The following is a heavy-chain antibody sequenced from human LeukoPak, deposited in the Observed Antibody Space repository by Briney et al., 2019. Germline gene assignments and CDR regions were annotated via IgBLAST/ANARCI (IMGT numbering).Heavy chain of an antibody. CDR2: IIPILGIA. V-gene: IGHV1-69*04. D-gene: IGHD3-10*01. CDR3: SGDYYGSGPTPWLNYYYGMDV. CDR1: GGTFSSYA. J-gene: IGHJ6*02. Sequence: ASVKVSCKASGGTFSSYAISWVRQAPGPGLEWMGRIIPILGIANYAQKFQGRVTITADKSTSTAYMELSSLRSEDTAVYYCSGDYYGSGPTPWLNYYYGMDVWGQGTTVTVSS.